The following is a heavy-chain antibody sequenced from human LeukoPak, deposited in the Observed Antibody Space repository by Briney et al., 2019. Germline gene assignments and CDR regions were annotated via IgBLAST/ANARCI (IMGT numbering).Heavy chain of an antibody. D-gene: IGHD2/OR15-2a*01. V-gene: IGHV3-23*01. CDR2: ISGSGGST. CDR3: ARDRSFAVDY. Sequence: GGSLRLSCAASGLTFSSYAMSWVRQAPGKGLEWVSAISGSGGSTYYADSVKGRFTISSDNAKNSLYLQMNSLRAEDTAVYYCARDRSFAVDYWGQGTLVTVSS. CDR1: GLTFSSYA. J-gene: IGHJ4*02.